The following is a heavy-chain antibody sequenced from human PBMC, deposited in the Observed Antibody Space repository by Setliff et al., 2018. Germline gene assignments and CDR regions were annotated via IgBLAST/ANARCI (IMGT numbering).Heavy chain of an antibody. D-gene: IGHD3-10*01. J-gene: IGHJ4*02. CDR2: IYVTEST. V-gene: IGHV4-4*07. Sequence: LSLTFTVSGDSISNYYWNWIRQPAGKGLEWIGRIYVTESTKYNPSLKSRVTLSIDTSKNQFSLKLSSVTAADAALYYCAASRAYTGAVEEWFLPKTFDFWGQGSPVTVSS. CDR1: GDSISNYY. CDR3: AASRAYTGAVEEWFLPKTFDF.